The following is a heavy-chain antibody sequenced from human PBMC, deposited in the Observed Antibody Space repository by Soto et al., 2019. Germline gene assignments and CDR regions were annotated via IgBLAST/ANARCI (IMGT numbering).Heavy chain of an antibody. V-gene: IGHV5-10-1*01. D-gene: IGHD1-1*01. Sequence: PGESLKISCKGSGYSFTSYWISWVRQMPGKGLEWMGRIDPSDSYTNYSPSLQGHVTISADKSISTAYLQWSSLKASDTAMYYCARLEVRGYYYYGMDVWGQGTTVTVSS. CDR1: GYSFTSYW. CDR3: ARLEVRGYYYYGMDV. CDR2: IDPSDSYT. J-gene: IGHJ6*02.